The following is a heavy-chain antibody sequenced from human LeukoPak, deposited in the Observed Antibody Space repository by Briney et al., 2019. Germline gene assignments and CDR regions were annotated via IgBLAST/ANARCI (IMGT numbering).Heavy chain of an antibody. CDR1: GGSINSRSYY. CDR3: AFRRDGYKGGNWFDP. Sequence: PSETLSLTCTVSGGSINSRSYYWGWIRQPPGKGLEWIGSIYYSGSTYHNPSLKSRVTISVDTSKNQLSLKLSSVTAADTAVYYCAFRRDGYKGGNWFDPWDQGTLVTVSS. V-gene: IGHV4-39*01. J-gene: IGHJ5*02. D-gene: IGHD5-24*01. CDR2: IYYSGST.